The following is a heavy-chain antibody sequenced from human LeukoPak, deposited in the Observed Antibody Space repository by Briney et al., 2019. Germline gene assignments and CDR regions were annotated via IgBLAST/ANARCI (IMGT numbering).Heavy chain of an antibody. CDR3: AKDRNYYGSGSYFDY. CDR1: GGTFSSYA. CDR2: IIPIFGTA. Sequence: GSSVKVSCKASGGTFSSYAISWVRQAPGQGLEWMGGIIPIFGTANYAQKFQGRVTITADESTSTAYMELSSLRSEDTAVYYCAKDRNYYGSGSYFDYWGQGTLVTVSS. J-gene: IGHJ4*02. D-gene: IGHD3-10*01. V-gene: IGHV1-69*01.